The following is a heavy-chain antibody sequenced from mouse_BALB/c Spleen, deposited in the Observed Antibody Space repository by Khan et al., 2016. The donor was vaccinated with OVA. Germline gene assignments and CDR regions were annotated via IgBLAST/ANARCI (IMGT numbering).Heavy chain of an antibody. J-gene: IGHJ1*01. CDR2: INTYTGEP. Sequence: QIQLVQSGPELKKPGETVKISCKASGYTFTNYGMNWVKQAPGKGLKWMGWINTYTGEPTYDDDFKGRFAFSLETSSSTAYLQINNLKNEETATYFCGRTGGYFDVWGAGTTVTVSS. CDR3: GRTGGYFDV. CDR1: GYTFTNYG. D-gene: IGHD4-1*01. V-gene: IGHV9-3-1*01.